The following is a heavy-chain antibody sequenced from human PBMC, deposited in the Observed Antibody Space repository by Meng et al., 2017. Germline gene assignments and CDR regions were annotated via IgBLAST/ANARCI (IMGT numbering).Heavy chain of an antibody. CDR3: ARDLPRGGYSYGTLHYYFDY. Sequence: ASVKVSCKASGYTFTGYYMHWVRQAPGQGLEWMGLINPNSGGTNYAQKFQGRVTMTRDTSISTAYMERSRLSSDDTAVYYCARDLPRGGYSYGTLHYYFDYWGQGTLVTVSS. CDR2: INPNSGGT. J-gene: IGHJ4*02. D-gene: IGHD5-18*01. V-gene: IGHV1-2*02. CDR1: GYTFTGYY.